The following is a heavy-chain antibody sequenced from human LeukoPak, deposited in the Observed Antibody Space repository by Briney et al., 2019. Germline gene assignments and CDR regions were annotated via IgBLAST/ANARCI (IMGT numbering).Heavy chain of an antibody. V-gene: IGHV3-7*01. CDR3: ARDVPYNMDQMFLDY. D-gene: IGHD3-10*01. J-gene: IGHJ4*02. CDR2: IKQDGTET. Sequence: GGSLRLSCASSGFTFSAYWMCWVRRAPGKGLGWVANIKQDGTETHYVDSVKGRFTISRDNAKNSLYLQMNNLRAEDTAVYYCARDVPYNMDQMFLDYWGQGTLVTVSS. CDR1: GFTFSAYW.